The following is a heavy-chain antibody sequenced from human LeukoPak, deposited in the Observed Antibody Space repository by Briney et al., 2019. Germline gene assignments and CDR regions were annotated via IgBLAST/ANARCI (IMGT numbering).Heavy chain of an antibody. Sequence: PSETLSLTCTVSGGSISSGSYYWSWIRQPAGKGLEWIGRIYTSGSTNYNPSLKSRVTISVDTSKNQFSLKLSSVTAADTAVYYCARERYSHEAEPFDPWGQGTLVTVSS. V-gene: IGHV4-61*02. CDR3: ARERYSHEAEPFDP. D-gene: IGHD5-18*01. J-gene: IGHJ5*02. CDR1: GGSISSGSYY. CDR2: IYTSGST.